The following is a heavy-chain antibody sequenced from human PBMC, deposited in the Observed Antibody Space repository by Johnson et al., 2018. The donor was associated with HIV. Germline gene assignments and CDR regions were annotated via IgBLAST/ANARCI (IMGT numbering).Heavy chain of an antibody. Sequence: QVQLVESGGGLVQPERSLRLSCEASGLILSGYGLHWVRQAPGKGLEWVAVISYDGNNRYYADSVKGRFTISRDNSKNTLYLQMNSLRPDDAALYYCARPNKEVLPAGAFDIWGPGTVVTVSS. CDR1: GLILSGYG. D-gene: IGHD2-2*01. CDR3: ARPNKEVLPAGAFDI. J-gene: IGHJ3*02. CDR2: ISYDGNNR. V-gene: IGHV3-30*19.